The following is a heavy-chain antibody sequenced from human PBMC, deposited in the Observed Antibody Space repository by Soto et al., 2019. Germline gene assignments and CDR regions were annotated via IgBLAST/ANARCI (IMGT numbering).Heavy chain of an antibody. CDR3: ARSQGSSTSLEIYYYYYYGMDV. CDR2: IIPLSGTA. CDR1: GGTFSSYA. Sequence: QVQLVQSEAEVKKPGSSVKVSCKASGGTFSSYAISWVRQAPGQGLEWMGGIIPLSGTANYAQKFRGRVTITADESTSTAYMELSSLRSEDTAVYYCARSQGSSTSLEIYYYYYYGMDVWGQGTTVTVSS. J-gene: IGHJ6*02. V-gene: IGHV1-69*01. D-gene: IGHD2-2*01.